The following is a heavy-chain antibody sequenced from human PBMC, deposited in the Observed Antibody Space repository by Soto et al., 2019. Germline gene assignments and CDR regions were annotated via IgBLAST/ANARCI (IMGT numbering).Heavy chain of an antibody. V-gene: IGHV3-7*01. CDR2: IKEDGTVK. CDR3: AKSNALTI. CDR1: GFTFGGYW. J-gene: IGHJ3*02. Sequence: EAQVVESGGGLVQPGGSLRLSCAASGFTFGGYWMNWVRQAPGKGLEWVANIKEDGTVKNYVDSVKGRFTISRDNDKNSLYLQMNSLRVEDTAVYYCAKSNALTIWGQGTMVTVSS. D-gene: IGHD2-8*01.